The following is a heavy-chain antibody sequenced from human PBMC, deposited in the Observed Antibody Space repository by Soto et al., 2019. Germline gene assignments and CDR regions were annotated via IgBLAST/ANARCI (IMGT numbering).Heavy chain of an antibody. V-gene: IGHV3-74*01. D-gene: IGHD2-15*01. J-gene: IGHJ4*02. CDR1: GFTFSSYW. CDR2: INSDGSST. CDR3: ARVYCSGGSCYDLDY. Sequence: EVQLVESGGGLVQPGGSLRLSCAASGFTFSSYWMHWFRQAPGKGLVWVSRINSDGSSTSYADSVKGRFTISRDNAKNTLYLQMNSLRADDTAVYYCARVYCSGGSCYDLDYWGQGTLVTVSS.